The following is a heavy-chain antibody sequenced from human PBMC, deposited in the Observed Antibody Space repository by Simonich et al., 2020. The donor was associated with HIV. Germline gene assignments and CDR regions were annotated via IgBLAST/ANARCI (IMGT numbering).Heavy chain of an antibody. CDR1: GGSFSGYC. CDR2: INCSGNT. CDR3: ARLDYNYGLDN. J-gene: IGHJ4*02. Sequence: QVHLQQWGAGLLEPSETLSLTCAVYGGSFSGYCWSWIRQFPGKGLEWIGEINCSGNTYSNPSLKSRVTISVDTSKNQCSLKLSAVTAADTAVYYCARLDYNYGLDNWGQGTLVTVSS. V-gene: IGHV4-34*01. D-gene: IGHD5-18*01.